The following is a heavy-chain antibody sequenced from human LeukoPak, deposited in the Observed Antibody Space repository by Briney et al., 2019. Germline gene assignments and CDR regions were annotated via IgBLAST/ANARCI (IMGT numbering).Heavy chain of an antibody. J-gene: IGHJ6*03. V-gene: IGHV4-31*03. CDR3: AAPLWFREGYYMDV. CDR1: GGSISSGGYY. CDR2: IYYSGST. Sequence: PSQTLSLTCTVPGGSISSGGYYWSWIRQHPGKGLEWIGYIYYSGSTYYNPSLKSRVTISVATSKNQFSRKLSSVTAADTAVYYCAAPLWFREGYYMDVWGKGTTVTVSS. D-gene: IGHD3-10*01.